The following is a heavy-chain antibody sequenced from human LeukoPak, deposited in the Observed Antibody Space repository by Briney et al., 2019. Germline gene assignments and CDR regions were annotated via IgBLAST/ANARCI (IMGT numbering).Heavy chain of an antibody. Sequence: GGALILSRAGSGFTLRSYAMSLVRQAPGEGVGWVSAFSGSGGSTYYADSVKGRFTISRNNSKNTLYLQMNSLRAEDTAVYYCAKIRIGPYYYYGMDVWGQGTTVTVSS. V-gene: IGHV3-23*01. CDR3: AKIRIGPYYYYGMDV. CDR1: GFTLRSYA. D-gene: IGHD2-15*01. CDR2: FSGSGGST. J-gene: IGHJ6*02.